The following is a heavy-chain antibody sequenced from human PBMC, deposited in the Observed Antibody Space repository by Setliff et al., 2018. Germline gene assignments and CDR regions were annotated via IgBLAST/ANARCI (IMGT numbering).Heavy chain of an antibody. CDR2: IYSSGNT. V-gene: IGHV4-4*08. Sequence: PSETLSLTCTVSGDSIINYYWSWIRQPPGKGLEWIGDIYSSGNTNYNPSLKSRVTISVDTSKNPFSLNLTSVTAADTAVYYCARSPSSGAYWNPRPFYSDYWARGTLVTVSS. CDR1: GDSIINYY. CDR3: ARSPSSGAYWNPRPFYSDY. J-gene: IGHJ4*02. D-gene: IGHD2-21*01.